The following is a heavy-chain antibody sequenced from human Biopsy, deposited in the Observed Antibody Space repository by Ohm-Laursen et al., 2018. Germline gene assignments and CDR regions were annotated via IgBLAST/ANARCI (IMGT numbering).Heavy chain of an antibody. D-gene: IGHD3-16*01. J-gene: IGHJ6*02. V-gene: IGHV3-21*01. CDR1: GVTLIGYK. CDR3: ATSGAADSWGNYYGMDV. Sequence: SLRLSCAASGVTLIGYKMNWVRQAPGEGLEWVSSITGGSTYINYADSVKGRFTISRDNAKNSLSLQMNSLRGDDTAVYYCATSGAADSWGNYYGMDVWGQGTTVTVSS. CDR2: ITGGSTYI.